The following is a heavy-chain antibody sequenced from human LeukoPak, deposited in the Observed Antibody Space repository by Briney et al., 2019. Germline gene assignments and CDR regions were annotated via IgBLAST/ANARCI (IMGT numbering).Heavy chain of an antibody. CDR1: GFTLSSYG. CDR2: IGYDGSNK. CDR3: ARDYGGNPDY. J-gene: IGHJ4*02. Sequence: GGSLRLSCAASGFTLSSYGMHWVRQAPGEGLECVALIGYDGSNKYNADSVKGRFTISRDNSKNTLYLQMDSLRAEDTAVYYCARDYGGNPDYWGQGTLVTVSS. D-gene: IGHD4-23*01. V-gene: IGHV3-33*01.